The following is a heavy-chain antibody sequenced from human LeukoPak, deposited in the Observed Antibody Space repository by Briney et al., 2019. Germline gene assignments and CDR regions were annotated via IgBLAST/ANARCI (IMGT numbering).Heavy chain of an antibody. CDR1: GFTFSSYA. Sequence: PGGSLRLSCAASGFTFSSYAMSWVRQAPGKGLEWVSAVSGSGGSTYYADSVKGRFTISRDNSKNTLYLQMNSLRAEDTAVYYCARETSWFGEKLDESGAFDIWGQGTMVTASS. J-gene: IGHJ3*02. D-gene: IGHD3-10*01. CDR2: VSGSGGST. V-gene: IGHV3-23*01. CDR3: ARETSWFGEKLDESGAFDI.